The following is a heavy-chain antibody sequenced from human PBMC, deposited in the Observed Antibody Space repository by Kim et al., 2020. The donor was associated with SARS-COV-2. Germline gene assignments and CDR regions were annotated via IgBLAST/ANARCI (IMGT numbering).Heavy chain of an antibody. J-gene: IGHJ4*02. V-gene: IGHV4-39*07. D-gene: IGHD6-13*01. Sequence: LKRRVTISVETSKNQFSLKLSSVTAADTAVYYCARDLRDGIGAAAGTEDYWGQGTLVTVSS. CDR3: ARDLRDGIGAAAGTEDY.